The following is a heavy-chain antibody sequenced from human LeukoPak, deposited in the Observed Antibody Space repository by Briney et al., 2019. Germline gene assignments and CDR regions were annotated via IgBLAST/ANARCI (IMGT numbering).Heavy chain of an antibody. D-gene: IGHD4-23*01. CDR2: IYTSGST. CDR1: GGSISSGSYY. V-gene: IGHV4-61*02. CDR3: ARAVVKRTYYFDY. Sequence: SETLSLTCTVSGGSISSGSYYWSWIRQPAGKGLEWIGRIYTSGSTNYNPSLKSRVTISVDTSKNQFSLKLSSVTAADAAVYYCARAVVKRTYYFDYWGQGTLVTVSS. J-gene: IGHJ4*02.